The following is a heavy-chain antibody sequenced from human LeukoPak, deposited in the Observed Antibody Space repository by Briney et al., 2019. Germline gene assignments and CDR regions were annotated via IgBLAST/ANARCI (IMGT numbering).Heavy chain of an antibody. D-gene: IGHD2-15*01. CDR3: ARVQYGSHADY. CDR2: IYYSGST. CDR1: GGSISSYY. J-gene: IGHJ4*02. V-gene: IGHV4-59*01. Sequence: SETLSLTCTVSGGSISSYYWSRIRQPPGKGLEWIGYIYYSGSTNYNPSLKSRVTISVDTSKNQFSLKLSSVTAADTAVYYCARVQYGSHADYWGQGTLVTVSS.